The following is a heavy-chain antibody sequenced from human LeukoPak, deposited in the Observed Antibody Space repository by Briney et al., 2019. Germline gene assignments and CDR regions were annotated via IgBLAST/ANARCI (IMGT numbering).Heavy chain of an antibody. CDR3: ARDRGKSSGYYYYGMDV. D-gene: IGHD3-22*01. Sequence: GGSLRLSCAASGFAFSDYYMSWIRQAPGKGLEWVSYISSSGSTIYYADSVKGRFTISRDNAKNSLYLQMNSLRAEDTAVYYCARDRGKSSGYYYYGMDVWGQGTTVTVSS. CDR2: ISSSGSTI. J-gene: IGHJ6*02. V-gene: IGHV3-11*01. CDR1: GFAFSDYY.